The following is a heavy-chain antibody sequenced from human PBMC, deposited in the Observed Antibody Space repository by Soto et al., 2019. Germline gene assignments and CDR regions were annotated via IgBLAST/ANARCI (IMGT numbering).Heavy chain of an antibody. CDR2: IYYSGST. J-gene: IGHJ5*02. CDR3: ATYDILAAYYH. D-gene: IGHD3-9*01. CDR1: GGSVSSGSYY. Sequence: SETLSLTCTVSGGSVSSGSYYWNWIRQPPGKGLEWIGYIYYSGSTNYNPSLKSRVTISVDTSKNQFSLKLSSVTAADTAVYYCATYDILAAYYHWGQGTLVTVS. V-gene: IGHV4-61*01.